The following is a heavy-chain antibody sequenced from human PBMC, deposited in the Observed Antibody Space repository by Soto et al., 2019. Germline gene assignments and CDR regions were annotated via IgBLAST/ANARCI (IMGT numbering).Heavy chain of an antibody. J-gene: IGHJ4*02. D-gene: IGHD3-10*01. CDR3: AKPLGGFRGYYFDY. CDR2: ISGSGGST. CDR1: GFTFSSYA. Sequence: GESLRLSCAASGFTFSSYAMSWVRQAPGKGLEWVSAISGSGGSTYYADSVKGRFTISRDNSKNTLYLQMNSLRAEDTAVYYCAKPLGGFRGYYFDYWGQGTLVTVSS. V-gene: IGHV3-23*01.